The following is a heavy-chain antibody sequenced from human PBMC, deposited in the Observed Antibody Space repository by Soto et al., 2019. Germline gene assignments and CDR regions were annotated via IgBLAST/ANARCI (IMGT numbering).Heavy chain of an antibody. CDR2: ISAYNGNT. CDR3: AASSHPWPGYSSGWWDY. Sequence: ASVKVSCKASGYTFTSYGISWVRQAPGQGLEWMGWISAYNGNTNYAQKLQGRVTMTTDTSTSTAYMELRSLRSDDTAVYYCAASSHPWPGYSSGWWDYWGQGTLVTVSS. D-gene: IGHD6-19*01. CDR1: GYTFTSYG. J-gene: IGHJ4*02. V-gene: IGHV1-18*01.